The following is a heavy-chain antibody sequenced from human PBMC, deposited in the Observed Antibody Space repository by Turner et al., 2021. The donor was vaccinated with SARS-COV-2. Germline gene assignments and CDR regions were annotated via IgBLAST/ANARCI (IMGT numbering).Heavy chain of an antibody. D-gene: IGHD1-26*01. CDR3: ARDGMVVGGLDI. Sequence: LQLQESGPGLVKPSQTLSLTCTVSGGSISSGGYYWSWIRQHPGKGLEWIGYIYYSGNTYYNPSLKSRVTISVDTSKNQFSRRLNSVTAADTAVYYCARDGMVVGGLDIWGQGTMVTVSS. CDR1: GGSISSGGYY. V-gene: IGHV4-31*03. J-gene: IGHJ3*02. CDR2: IYYSGNT.